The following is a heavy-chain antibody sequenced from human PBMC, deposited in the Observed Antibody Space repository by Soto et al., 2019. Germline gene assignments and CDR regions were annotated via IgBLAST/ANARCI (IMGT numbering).Heavy chain of an antibody. V-gene: IGHV1-18*01. CDR3: ARGDILTGYYNVDFDY. CDR2: ISAYNGNT. D-gene: IGHD3-9*01. CDR1: GYTFTSYG. J-gene: IGHJ4*02. Sequence: VKVSCKASGYTFTSYGISWVRQAPGQGLEWMGWISAYNGNTNYAQKLQGRVTMTTDTSTSTAYMELRSLRSDDTAVYYCARGDILTGYYNVDFDYWGQGTLVTVSS.